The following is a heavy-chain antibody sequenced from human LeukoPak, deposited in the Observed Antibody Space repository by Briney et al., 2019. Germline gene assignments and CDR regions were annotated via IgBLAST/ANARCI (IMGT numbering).Heavy chain of an antibody. D-gene: IGHD1-26*01. CDR3: ARDGRGSYYHADY. Sequence: RPSETLSLTCTVSGGSISSYYWSWLRQPPGEGLEWIGYIYFSGTTNYNPSLKSRVTISVDTSKNQFSLNLTSVTAADTAVYYCARDGRGSYYHADYWGQGTLVTVSS. CDR1: GGSISSYY. J-gene: IGHJ4*02. CDR2: IYFSGTT. V-gene: IGHV4-59*01.